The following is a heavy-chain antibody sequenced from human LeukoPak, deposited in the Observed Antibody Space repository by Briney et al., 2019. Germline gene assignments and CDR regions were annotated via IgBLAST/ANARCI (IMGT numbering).Heavy chain of an antibody. D-gene: IGHD3-9*01. Sequence: GGSLRLSCAASGFTFDDYGMSWVRHAPGKGLEWVSGINWNGGSTGYADSVKGRFTISRDNAKNSLYLQMNSLRAEDTALYYCARVGTYYDILSGYYSTYFDYWGQGTLVTVSS. V-gene: IGHV3-20*04. CDR2: INWNGGST. CDR1: GFTFDDYG. CDR3: ARVGTYYDILSGYYSTYFDY. J-gene: IGHJ4*02.